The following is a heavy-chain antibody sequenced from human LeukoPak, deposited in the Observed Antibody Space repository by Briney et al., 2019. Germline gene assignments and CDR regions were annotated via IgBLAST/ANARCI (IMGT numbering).Heavy chain of an antibody. V-gene: IGHV1-2*02. CDR2: INPNSGGT. D-gene: IGHD1-7*01. CDR3: ARDWYSWNYRVYYYYMDV. CDR1: GYTFTSYY. J-gene: IGHJ6*03. Sequence: ASVKVSCKASGYTFTSYYMHWVRQAPGQGLEWMGWINPNSGGTNYAQKFQGRVTMTRDTSISTAYMELSRLRSDDTAVYYCARDWYSWNYRVYYYYMDVWGKGTTVTVSS.